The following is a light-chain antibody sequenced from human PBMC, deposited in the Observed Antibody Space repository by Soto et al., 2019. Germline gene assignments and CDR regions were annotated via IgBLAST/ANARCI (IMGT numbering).Light chain of an antibody. CDR1: QSIGRC. V-gene: IGKV1-5*01. Sequence: DIPMTQSPTTLSASVGARVTITCRASQSIGRCLAWYQHQPGKAPKLLIYDASTLESGVPSRFSGTGSGKECTFSINSLQLEAFGTYYCQQCYMGWTFGQGTKVDFK. CDR3: QQCYMGWT. J-gene: IGKJ1*01. CDR2: DAS.